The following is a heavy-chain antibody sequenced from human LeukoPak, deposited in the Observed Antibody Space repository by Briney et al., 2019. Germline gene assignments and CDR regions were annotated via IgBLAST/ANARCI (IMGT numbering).Heavy chain of an antibody. CDR3: ARDFSSSWYGGMDV. CDR1: GGSISSYY. J-gene: IGHJ6*02. D-gene: IGHD6-13*01. V-gene: IGHV4-59*01. Sequence: PSETLSLTCTVSGGSISSYYWSWIRQPPGKGLEWIGYIYYSGSTNYNPSLKSQVTISVDTSKNQFSLKLSSVTAADTAVYYCARDFSSSWYGGMDVWGQGTTVTVSS. CDR2: IYYSGST.